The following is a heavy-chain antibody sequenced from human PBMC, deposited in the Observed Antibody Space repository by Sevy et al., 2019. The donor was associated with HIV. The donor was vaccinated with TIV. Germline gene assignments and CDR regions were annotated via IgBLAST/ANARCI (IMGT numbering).Heavy chain of an antibody. CDR2: INPSGGST. CDR3: ARDWGVIAAAESYLDY. J-gene: IGHJ4*02. Sequence: ASVKVFCKASGYTFTSYYMDWVRQAPGQGLEWMGIINPSGGSTSYAQKFQGRVTMTRDTSTSTVYMELSSLRSEDTAVSYCARDWGVIAAAESYLDYWGQGTLVTVSS. CDR1: GYTFTSYY. D-gene: IGHD6-13*01. V-gene: IGHV1-46*01.